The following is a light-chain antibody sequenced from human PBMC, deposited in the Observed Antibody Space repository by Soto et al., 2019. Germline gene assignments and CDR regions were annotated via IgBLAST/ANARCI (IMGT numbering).Light chain of an antibody. CDR1: QSVSSSY. Sequence: DIVLTQSPGTLSLSPGERATLSCRASQSVSSSYLAWYQQKPGQAPRLLIYGASSRATGIPDRFSGSGSGTDFTLTISRLEPEDFAVYYCQPYGSLRTFGQGTKVEIK. J-gene: IGKJ1*01. V-gene: IGKV3-20*01. CDR3: QPYGSLRT. CDR2: GAS.